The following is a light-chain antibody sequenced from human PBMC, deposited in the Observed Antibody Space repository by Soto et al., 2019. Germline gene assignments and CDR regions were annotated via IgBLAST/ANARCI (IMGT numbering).Light chain of an antibody. CDR3: SSYTSSSTYV. CDR2: DVS. Sequence: QSVLTQPASVSGSPGQSITISCTGTSSDVGDYNYVSWYQQHPGKAPKLMIFDVSNRPSGVSNRFSGSKSGNTASLTISELQAEDEADYYCSSYTSSSTYVLGTGTKVTV. V-gene: IGLV2-14*01. CDR1: SSDVGDYNY. J-gene: IGLJ1*01.